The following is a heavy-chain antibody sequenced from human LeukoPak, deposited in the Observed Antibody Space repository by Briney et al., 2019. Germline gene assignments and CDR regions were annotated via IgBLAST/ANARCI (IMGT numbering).Heavy chain of an antibody. V-gene: IGHV3-23*01. D-gene: IGHD6-6*01. J-gene: IGHJ4*02. Sequence: GGSLRLSCEASGFSYTNFAMAWVRQPPARGLEWVAGIRGICDNTFYTDSVKGRFAVSRDNSRNTLFLLMTSLRAEDSALYYCAKDAISSLAVRRFDLWGQGTLVTVSS. CDR1: GFSYTNFA. CDR3: AKDAISSLAVRRFDL. CDR2: IRGICDNT.